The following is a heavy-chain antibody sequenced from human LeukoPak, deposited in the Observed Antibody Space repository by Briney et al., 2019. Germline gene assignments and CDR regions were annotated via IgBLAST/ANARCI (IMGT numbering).Heavy chain of an antibody. V-gene: IGHV4-59*01. D-gene: IGHD5-12*01. J-gene: IGHJ4*02. CDR2: IYYSGST. CDR3: ARAPRRDGYKLFDY. CDR1: GGSISSYY. Sequence: PSETLSLTCTVSGGSISSYYWSWIRQPPGKGLEWIGYIYYSGSTNYNPSLKSRVTISVDTSKNHFSLKLSSVTAADTAVYYCARAPRRDGYKLFDYWGQGTLVTVSS.